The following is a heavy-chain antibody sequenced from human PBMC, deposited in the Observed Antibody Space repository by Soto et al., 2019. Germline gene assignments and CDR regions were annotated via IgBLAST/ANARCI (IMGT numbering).Heavy chain of an antibody. V-gene: IGHV1-69*13. Sequence: SVKVCCKASGGTFSSYAISWVRPAPGQGLEWMGGIIPIFGTANYAQKFQGRVTITADESTSTAYMELSSLRSEDTAVYYCASYYDILTGYTTPDYHYYRMDVRGQGTTVTGSS. CDR3: ASYYDILTGYTTPDYHYYRMDV. CDR1: GGTFSSYA. J-gene: IGHJ6*02. CDR2: IIPIFGTA. D-gene: IGHD3-9*01.